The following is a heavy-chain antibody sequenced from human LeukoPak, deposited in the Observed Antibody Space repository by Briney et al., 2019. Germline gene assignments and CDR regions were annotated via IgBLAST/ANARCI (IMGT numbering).Heavy chain of an antibody. D-gene: IGHD4-17*01. CDR1: GYTFTSYY. Sequence: GASVKVSCKTSGYTFTSYYIHWVRQAPGQGLEWMGIINPSGGSTSYAQKFQGRVTMTRDTSTSTVYMYLSSLRSEDTAVYYCARDSLYGVVDYWGQGTLVTVPS. J-gene: IGHJ4*02. CDR2: INPSGGST. CDR3: ARDSLYGVVDY. V-gene: IGHV1-46*01.